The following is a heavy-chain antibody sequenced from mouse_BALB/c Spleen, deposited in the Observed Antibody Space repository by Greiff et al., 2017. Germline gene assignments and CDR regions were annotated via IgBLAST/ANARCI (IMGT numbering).Heavy chain of an antibody. CDR3: ARGRYYGLYAMDY. CDR1: GYTFSSYW. V-gene: IGHV1-9*01. D-gene: IGHD1-2*01. CDR2: ILPGSGST. J-gene: IGHJ4*01. Sequence: VQVVESGAELMKPGASVKISCKATGYTFSSYWIEWVKQRPGHGLEWIGEILPGSGSTNYNEKFKGKATFTADTSSNTAYMQLSSLTSEDSAVYYCARGRYYGLYAMDYWGQGTSVTVSS.